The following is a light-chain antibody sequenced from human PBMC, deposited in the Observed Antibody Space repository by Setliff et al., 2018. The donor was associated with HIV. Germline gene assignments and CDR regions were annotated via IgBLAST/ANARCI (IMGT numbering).Light chain of an antibody. CDR2: EAS. V-gene: IGLV2-23*01. CDR3: CSNTGSNTYV. J-gene: IGLJ1*01. CDR1: YNDIGRYDT. Sequence: QSALTQPASVSGSLGQSITISCAGSYNDIGRYDTVSWYQQLPGKTPKLIIYEASKRPSGVSNRFSASKSGNTASLTISGLQAEDEADYYCCSNTGSNTYVFGTGTKV.